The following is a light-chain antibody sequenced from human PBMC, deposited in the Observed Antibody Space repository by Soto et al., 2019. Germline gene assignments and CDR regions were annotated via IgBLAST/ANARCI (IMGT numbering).Light chain of an antibody. CDR2: KAS. CDR3: QQYNSYPLT. V-gene: IGKV1-5*03. CDR1: QSISSW. J-gene: IGKJ4*01. Sequence: DIQMTQSPSTLSASVGDRDTITCRASQSISSWLAWYHQKPGKTPNLLIYKASSLESGVPERCSGSGSGAEFTLTISSLQTDDFATYYCQQYNSYPLTFRGATTV.